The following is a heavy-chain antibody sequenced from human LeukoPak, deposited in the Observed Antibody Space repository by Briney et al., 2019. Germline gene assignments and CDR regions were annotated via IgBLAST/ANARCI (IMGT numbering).Heavy chain of an antibody. J-gene: IGHJ4*02. CDR2: ISHGGIT. V-gene: IGHV4-34*01. CDR3: GIFMDVVPGSMS. Sequence: SGTLSLTCGVYDGSLINYYCHWIRQAPGKGLEWIGEISHGGITKHNPSLKSRVTMSQDTSKRQFSLKMNSMTAADTGVYYCGIFMDVVPGSMSWGLGTLVTVSS. CDR1: DGSLINYY. D-gene: IGHD2-2*01.